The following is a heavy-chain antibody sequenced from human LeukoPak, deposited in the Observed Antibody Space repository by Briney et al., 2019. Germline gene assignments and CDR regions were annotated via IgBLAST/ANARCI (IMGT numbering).Heavy chain of an antibody. V-gene: IGHV3-23*02. CDR3: ATKVSYREYFDY. D-gene: IGHD5/OR15-5a*01. CDR2: IGGSGESR. CDR1: GFTFSSYA. Sequence: PGGSLRLSCAASGFTFSSYAMSWVRQAPGSGLEVVAVIGGSGESRYYGDSVKGRFTISRDNSKNTLSLEMNSLRAEDTAVYYCATKVSYREYFDYWGQGSLVTVSS. J-gene: IGHJ4*02.